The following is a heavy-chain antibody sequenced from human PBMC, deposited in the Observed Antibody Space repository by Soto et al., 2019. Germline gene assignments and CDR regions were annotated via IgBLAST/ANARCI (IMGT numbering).Heavy chain of an antibody. CDR3: AREGIAVAAPPFDY. D-gene: IGHD6-19*01. CDR2: ISYDGSNK. V-gene: IGHV3-30-3*01. Sequence: GSLRLSCAAARFTFSSYAMHWVRQAPGKGLEWVAVISYDGSNKYYADSVKGRFTISRDNSKNTLYLQMNSLRAEDTAVYYCAREGIAVAAPPFDYWGQGTLVTVSS. CDR1: RFTFSSYA. J-gene: IGHJ4*02.